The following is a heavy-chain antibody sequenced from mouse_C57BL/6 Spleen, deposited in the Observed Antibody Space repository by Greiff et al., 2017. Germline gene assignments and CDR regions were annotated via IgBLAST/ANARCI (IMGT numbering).Heavy chain of an antibody. CDR3: TTTIGTRNYFDY. V-gene: IGHV14-4*01. Sequence: EVQLQESGAELVRPGASVKLSCTASGFNIKDDYMHWVKQRPEQGLEWIGWIDPENGDTEYASKFQGKATITADTSSNTAYLQLSSLTSEDTAVYYCTTTIGTRNYFDYWGQGTTLTVSS. J-gene: IGHJ2*01. CDR2: IDPENGDT. D-gene: IGHD4-1*01. CDR1: GFNIKDDY.